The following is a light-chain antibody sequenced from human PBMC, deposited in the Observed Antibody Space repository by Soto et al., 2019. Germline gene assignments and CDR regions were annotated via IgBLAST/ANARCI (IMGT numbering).Light chain of an antibody. CDR1: SSDVGAYNS. CDR3: SSYAGSSNV. Sequence: QSALTQPASVSGSPGQSITISCTGTSSDVGAYNSVSWYRQRPGKAPKLLIYEVSNRPSGVSDRFSGSKSGSTASLTISGLQAEDEADYYCSSYAGSSNVFGTGTKLTVL. J-gene: IGLJ1*01. V-gene: IGLV2-14*01. CDR2: EVS.